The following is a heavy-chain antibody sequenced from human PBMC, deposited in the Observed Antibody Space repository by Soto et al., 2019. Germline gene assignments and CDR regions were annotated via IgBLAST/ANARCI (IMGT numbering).Heavy chain of an antibody. Sequence: SAETLSLTCTVSVGSVSIGSYYWSWIRQPPGKGLERIGYIYYSGSTNYNPSLKSRVTISVDTSKNQFSLKLSSVTAADTAVYYCARERGTTQYQLPKYYYYGMDVWGQGTTVTVSS. D-gene: IGHD2-2*01. CDR1: VGSVSIGSYY. CDR2: IYYSGST. V-gene: IGHV4-61*01. CDR3: ARERGTTQYQLPKYYYYGMDV. J-gene: IGHJ6*01.